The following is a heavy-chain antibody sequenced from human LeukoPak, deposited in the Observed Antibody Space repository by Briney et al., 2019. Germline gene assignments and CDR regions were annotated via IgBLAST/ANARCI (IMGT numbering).Heavy chain of an antibody. J-gene: IGHJ4*02. CDR1: GGSISSYY. CDR2: MYYSGST. V-gene: IGHV4-59*01. D-gene: IGHD3-16*01. Sequence: PSETLSLTCTVSGGSISSYYWSWIRQPPGKGLEWIGYMYYSGSTNYNPSLKSRVTISVDTSKNQFSLKLSSVTAADTAVYYCARAKAKTYYDYVWGSGGDYFDYWGQGTLVTVSS. CDR3: ARAKAKTYYDYVWGSGGDYFDY.